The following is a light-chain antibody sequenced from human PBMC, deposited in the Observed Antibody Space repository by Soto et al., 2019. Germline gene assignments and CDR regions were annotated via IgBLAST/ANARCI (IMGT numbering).Light chain of an antibody. V-gene: IGLV2-14*01. CDR2: EAT. J-gene: IGLJ1*01. Sequence: QSVLTQPASVSGSPGQSITISCAGTRSDNGASNSVSWYQHLPGRSPTLIIYEATNRPSGVSERFSGSKAGDTASLTISGLQADDEAEYFCISYKTDDTFVFGSGTKVTGL. CDR1: RSDNGASNS. CDR3: ISYKTDDTFV.